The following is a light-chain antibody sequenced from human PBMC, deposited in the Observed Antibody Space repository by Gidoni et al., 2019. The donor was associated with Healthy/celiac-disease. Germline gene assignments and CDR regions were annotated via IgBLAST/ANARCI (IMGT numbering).Light chain of an antibody. CDR1: SSDVGGYNY. CDR2: DVS. Sequence: QSALTHPRSVSGSPGQSVTISCTGTSSDVGGYNYVSWYQQHPGKAPKLMIYDVSKRPSGVPDRFSGSKSGNTASLTISGLQAEDEADYYCCSYAGSLVFGGGTKLTVL. CDR3: CSYAGSLV. V-gene: IGLV2-11*01. J-gene: IGLJ2*01.